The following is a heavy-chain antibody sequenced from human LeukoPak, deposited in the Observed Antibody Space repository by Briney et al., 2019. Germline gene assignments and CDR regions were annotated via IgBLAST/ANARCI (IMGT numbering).Heavy chain of an antibody. J-gene: IGHJ4*02. V-gene: IGHV3-30*04. CDR1: GFIFSSYV. D-gene: IGHD2-15*01. CDR3: ARDTSTTLDY. CDR2: ISSDGSNK. Sequence: GGSLRLSCAASGFIFSSYVMQWVRQAPGKGLEWVAAISSDGSNKYYTDSVNGRFTISRDNSKNTLYLQMNSLRAEDTAEYYCARDTSTTLDYWGQGTLVTVSS.